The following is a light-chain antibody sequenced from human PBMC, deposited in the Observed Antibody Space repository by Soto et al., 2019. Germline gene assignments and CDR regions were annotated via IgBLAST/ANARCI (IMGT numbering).Light chain of an antibody. V-gene: IGKV3-11*01. CDR1: QYINTR. Sequence: EIVLPQYPATLSSCPGDRVTLSCRASQYINTRLAWYQHRPGQAPRLLIYQTSIRAAGIPARFSASGSGTDFTLTISDGQPEDFALYYCHQRQSWPRTFGQGTKVDI. CDR2: QTS. CDR3: HQRQSWPRT. J-gene: IGKJ1*01.